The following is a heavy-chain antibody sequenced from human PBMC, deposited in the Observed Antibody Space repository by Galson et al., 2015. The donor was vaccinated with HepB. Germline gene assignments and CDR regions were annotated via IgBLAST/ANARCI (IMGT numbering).Heavy chain of an antibody. Sequence: QSGAEVKKSGESLKISCKGSGYSFTSYWIVWVRQRPGKGLEWMGIIQPGDSDTRYSPSFQGQVTISADKSIGTAYLQWSSLKASDSAMYYCARRGSRSYYYYGMDVWDQGTTVTVSS. CDR1: GYSFTSYW. CDR3: ARRGSRSYYYYGMDV. CDR2: IQPGDSDT. V-gene: IGHV5-51*03. J-gene: IGHJ6*02. D-gene: IGHD3-16*01.